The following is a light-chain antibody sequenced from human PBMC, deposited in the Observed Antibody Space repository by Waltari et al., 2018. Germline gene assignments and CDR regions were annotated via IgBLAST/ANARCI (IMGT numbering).Light chain of an antibody. CDR2: GAS. V-gene: IGKV3-20*01. Sequence: EIVLTQSPGTLSLSPGERATLSCSASQSVGRCLAWYQQKPGQALRLLIYGASSRATGIPDRFSGSGSGTDFSLTISRLEPEDFAVYYCQHYVRLPATFGQGTKVEIK. CDR1: QSVGRC. J-gene: IGKJ1*01. CDR3: QHYVRLPAT.